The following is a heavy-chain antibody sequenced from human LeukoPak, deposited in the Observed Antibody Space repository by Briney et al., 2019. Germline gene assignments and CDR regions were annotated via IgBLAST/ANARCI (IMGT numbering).Heavy chain of an antibody. CDR3: ARVNTTDYYDSSGYSWDAFDI. CDR2: IYYSGST. Sequence: SETLSLTCTVSGGSTSSYYWSWIRQPPGKGLEWIGYIYYSGSTNYNPSLKSRVTISVDTSKNQFSLKLSSVTAADTAVYYCARVNTTDYYDSSGYSWDAFDIWGQGTMVTVSS. CDR1: GGSTSSYY. V-gene: IGHV4-59*01. D-gene: IGHD3-22*01. J-gene: IGHJ3*02.